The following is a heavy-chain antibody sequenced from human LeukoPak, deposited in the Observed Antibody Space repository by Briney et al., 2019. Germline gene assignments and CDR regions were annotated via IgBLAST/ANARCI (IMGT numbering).Heavy chain of an antibody. J-gene: IGHJ3*02. CDR3: ARDCSSSSCWVDAFDI. D-gene: IGHD2-2*01. CDR1: GGSLSGYY. CDR2: VIHSGST. V-gene: IGHV4-34*12. Sequence: SETLSLTCDVYGGSLSGYYWSWIRQPPGKGLEWIGEVIHSGSTNYNPSLKSRVTISLDTSKNQLSLKLSSVTAADTAVYYCARDCSSSSCWVDAFDIWGQGTMVTVSS.